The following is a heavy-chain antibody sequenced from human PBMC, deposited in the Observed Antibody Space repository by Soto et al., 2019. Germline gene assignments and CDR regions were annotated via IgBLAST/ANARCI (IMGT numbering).Heavy chain of an antibody. CDR1: GYTFTSYA. CDR2: INAGNGNT. CDR3: ATPDPYGDYFPNYYGIDV. V-gene: IGHV1-3*01. Sequence: ASVKVSCKASGYTFTSYAMHWVRQAPGQRLEWMGWINAGNGNTKYSQKFQGRVTITRDTSASTAYMELSSLRSEDTAVYYCATPDPYGDYFPNYYGIDVRGQRTTDTVSS. D-gene: IGHD4-17*01. J-gene: IGHJ6*02.